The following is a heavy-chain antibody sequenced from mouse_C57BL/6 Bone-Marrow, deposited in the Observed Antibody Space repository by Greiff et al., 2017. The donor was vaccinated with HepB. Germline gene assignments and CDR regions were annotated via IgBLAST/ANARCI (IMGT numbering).Heavy chain of an antibody. CDR1: GYTFTSYW. J-gene: IGHJ4*01. Sequence: QVQLQQPGAELVRPGSSVKLSCKASGYTFTSYWMHWVKQRPIQGLEWIGNIDPSDSETHYNQKFKDKATLTVDKSSSTAYMQLSSLTSEDSAAYYCARGNYDYDRYYAMDYWGQGTSVTVSS. D-gene: IGHD2-4*01. CDR3: ARGNYDYDRYYAMDY. V-gene: IGHV1-52*01. CDR2: IDPSDSET.